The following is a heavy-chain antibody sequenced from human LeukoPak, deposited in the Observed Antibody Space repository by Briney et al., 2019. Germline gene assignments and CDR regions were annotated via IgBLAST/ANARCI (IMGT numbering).Heavy chain of an antibody. J-gene: IGHJ4*02. Sequence: PGGSLRLSCAASGFTFNTYGMNWVRQAPGKGLEWVSAVSGSGSTTYYARSVKGRFTVSRDNSNNTLYLQMNSLRAEDTAVYYCARRAGAYSHPYDYWGQGTLVTVSS. V-gene: IGHV3-23*01. D-gene: IGHD4/OR15-4a*01. CDR1: GFTFNTYG. CDR3: ARRAGAYSHPYDY. CDR2: VSGSGSTT.